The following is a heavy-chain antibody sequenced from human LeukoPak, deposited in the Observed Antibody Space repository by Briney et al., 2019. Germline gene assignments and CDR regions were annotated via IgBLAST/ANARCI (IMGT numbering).Heavy chain of an antibody. CDR1: GGSFSGYY. CDR2: INHSGST. D-gene: IGHD1-1*01. Sequence: SETLSLTCAVYGGSFSGYYWSWIRQPPGKGLEWIGEINHSGSTNYNPSLKSRVTISVDTSKNQFSLKLSSVTAADTAVYYCARDPRRTWNFDYWGQGTLVTVSS. V-gene: IGHV4-34*01. CDR3: ARDPRRTWNFDY. J-gene: IGHJ4*02.